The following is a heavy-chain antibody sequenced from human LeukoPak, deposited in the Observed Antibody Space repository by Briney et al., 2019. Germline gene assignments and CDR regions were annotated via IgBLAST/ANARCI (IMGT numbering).Heavy chain of an antibody. CDR2: ISAYNGNT. Sequence: ASVKVSCKASGYTFTSYGISWVRQAPGQGLEWMGWISAYNGNTNYAQKLQGRVTMTTDTSTSTAYMELSRLRSDDTAVYYCARWELLTAYFDYWGQGTLVTVSS. D-gene: IGHD1-26*01. CDR3: ARWELLTAYFDY. CDR1: GYTFTSYG. V-gene: IGHV1-18*01. J-gene: IGHJ4*02.